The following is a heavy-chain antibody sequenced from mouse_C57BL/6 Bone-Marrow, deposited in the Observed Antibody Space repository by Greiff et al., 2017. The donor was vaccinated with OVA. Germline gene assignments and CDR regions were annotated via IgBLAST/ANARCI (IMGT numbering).Heavy chain of an antibody. Sequence: EVQVVESGGGLVQPGGSMKLSCVASGFTFSNYWMNWVRQSPEKGLEWVAQIRLKSDNYATHYAESVKGRFTISRDDSKSSVYLQMNNLRAEDTGIYYCTEGWLTWDPLYFDYWGQGTTLTVSS. CDR3: TEGWLTWDPLYFDY. D-gene: IGHD4-1*01. V-gene: IGHV6-3*01. CDR1: GFTFSNYW. J-gene: IGHJ2*01. CDR2: IRLKSDNYAT.